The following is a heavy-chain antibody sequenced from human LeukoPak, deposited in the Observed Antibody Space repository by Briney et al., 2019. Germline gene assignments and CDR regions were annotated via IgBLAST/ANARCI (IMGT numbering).Heavy chain of an antibody. J-gene: IGHJ4*02. V-gene: IGHV3-23*01. CDR2: ISVSGGST. D-gene: IGHD6-19*01. CDR1: GFTFSSYA. Sequence: GGSLRLSCAASGFTFSSYAMSWVRQAPGKGLEWVSAISVSGGSTYYADSVKGRFTVSRDNSKNTLYLQMNSLRAEDTAVYYCVKDTGIAVAGPPLHWGQGTLVTVSS. CDR3: VKDTGIAVAGPPLH.